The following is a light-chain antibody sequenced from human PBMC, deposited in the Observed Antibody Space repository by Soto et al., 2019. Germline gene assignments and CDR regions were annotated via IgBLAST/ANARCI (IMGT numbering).Light chain of an antibody. V-gene: IGLV4-69*01. Sequence: QPVLTQSPSASASLGASVKLTCTLSSGHSNYAIAWHQQQPEKGPRFLMKLNSDGSHSTGDGIPDRFSGSSSGAERYLTISSLQSEDEGDYYCQTWDTDIVVFGGGTKLTVL. CDR3: QTWDTDIVV. J-gene: IGLJ2*01. CDR2: LNSDGSH. CDR1: SGHSNYA.